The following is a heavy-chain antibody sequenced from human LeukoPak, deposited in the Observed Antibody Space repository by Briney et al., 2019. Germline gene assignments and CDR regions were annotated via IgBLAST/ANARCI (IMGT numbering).Heavy chain of an antibody. Sequence: SVKVSCKASGGTFSSYAISWVRQAPGQGLEWMGRIIPIFGIANYAQKFQGRVTITADKSTSTAYMELSSLRSEDTAVYYCARAYSSSWDKAYNWFDPWGQGTLVTGSS. V-gene: IGHV1-69*04. CDR1: GGTFSSYA. D-gene: IGHD6-13*01. J-gene: IGHJ5*02. CDR2: IIPIFGIA. CDR3: ARAYSSSWDKAYNWFDP.